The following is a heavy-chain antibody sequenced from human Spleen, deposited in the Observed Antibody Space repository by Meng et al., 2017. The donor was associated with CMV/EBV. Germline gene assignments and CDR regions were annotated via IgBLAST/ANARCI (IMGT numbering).Heavy chain of an antibody. D-gene: IGHD3-3*01. CDR3: ANTPSSYDSFDY. V-gene: IGHV3-30*02. CDR1: GFTFSSYG. Sequence: GESLKISCAASGFTFSSYGMHWVRQAPGKGLEWVAFIRYDGSNKYYADSVKGRFTISRDNSKNTLYLQMNSLRAEDTAVYYCANTPSSYDSFDYWGQGTLVTVS. CDR2: IRYDGSNK. J-gene: IGHJ4*02.